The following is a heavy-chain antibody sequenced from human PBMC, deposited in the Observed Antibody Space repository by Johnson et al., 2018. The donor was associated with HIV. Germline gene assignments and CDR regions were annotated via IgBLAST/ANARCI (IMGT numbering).Heavy chain of an antibody. J-gene: IGHJ3*02. CDR2: INWNGGSI. D-gene: IGHD3-16*01. CDR1: GFTFDDYG. V-gene: IGHV3-20*04. CDR3: ARDRRIMITFGADVFDI. Sequence: VQLVESGGGVVRPGGSLRLSCAASGFTFDDYGMSWVRQAPGKGLEWVSGINWNGGSIGYADSVKGRFTISRDKAENSLYLQMNRLRAEDTALYYCARDRRIMITFGADVFDIWGQGTMVTVSS.